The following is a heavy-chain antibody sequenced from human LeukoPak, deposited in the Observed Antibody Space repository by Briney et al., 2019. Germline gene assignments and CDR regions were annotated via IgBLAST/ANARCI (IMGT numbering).Heavy chain of an antibody. CDR1: GYPFTTYE. J-gene: IGHJ5*02. Sequence: ASVKVSCKTSGYPFTTYEINWVRQATGQGLEWMEWVHPNSGDTDYAQKFQGRVTMTRSTSINTAYMELSSLTSDDTAVYYCARGPRFDPWGQGTLVTVSS. CDR2: VHPNSGDT. V-gene: IGHV1-8*01. CDR3: ARGPRFDP.